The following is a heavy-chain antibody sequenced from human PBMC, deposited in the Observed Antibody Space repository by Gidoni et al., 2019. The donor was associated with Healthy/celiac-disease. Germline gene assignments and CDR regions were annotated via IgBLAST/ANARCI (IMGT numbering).Heavy chain of an antibody. V-gene: IGHV4-34*01. CDR1: GGSLRGYN. CDR2: INHSGST. Sequence: VQLQQWGAGRSKPSETLSLTCAVDGGSLRGYNWSWIRQPPGKGLEWIGEINHSGSTNYNPSLKSRVTISVDTSKTQFSLKLSSVTAADTAVYYCARVRLYCSGGSCSSLDYWGQGTLVTVSS. D-gene: IGHD2-15*01. J-gene: IGHJ4*02. CDR3: ARVRLYCSGGSCSSLDY.